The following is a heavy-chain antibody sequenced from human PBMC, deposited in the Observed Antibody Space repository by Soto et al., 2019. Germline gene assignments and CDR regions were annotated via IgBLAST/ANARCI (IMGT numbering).Heavy chain of an antibody. V-gene: IGHV1-2*02. Sequence: VQLVQSGSEVKKPGASVKVSCKASGYTFTGHFMHWVRQAPGQGLEWMGWIIPKSGGTNYAQKFQGRVTRTRHTSISTAHMELSRLTSDDTAVYYCATSSGSSLYYGMDVWGQGTTVTVSS. CDR3: ATSSGSSLYYGMDV. CDR2: IIPKSGGT. J-gene: IGHJ6*02. D-gene: IGHD6-13*01. CDR1: GYTFTGHF.